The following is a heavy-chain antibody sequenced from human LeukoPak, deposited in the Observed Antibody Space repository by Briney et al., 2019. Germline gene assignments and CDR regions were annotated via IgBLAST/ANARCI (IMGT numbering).Heavy chain of an antibody. D-gene: IGHD3-22*01. V-gene: IGHV3-7*01. CDR1: GFTFSSYW. Sequence: GGSLRLSCAASGFTFSSYWMSWVRQAPGKGLEWVANIKQDGSEKYYVDSVKGRFTISRDNAKNSLYLQMNSLRAEDTAVYYCARDLEYYYDSSGYLYWGQGTLVTVYS. CDR2: IKQDGSEK. J-gene: IGHJ4*02. CDR3: ARDLEYYYDSSGYLY.